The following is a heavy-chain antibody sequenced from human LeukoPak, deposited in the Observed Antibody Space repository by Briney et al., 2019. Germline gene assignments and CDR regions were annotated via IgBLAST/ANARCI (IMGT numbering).Heavy chain of an antibody. CDR3: ATSDSGY. Sequence: GGSLRLSCAASGLTFSLASVSWVRQAPGKGLEWVARIKSKTDGGTPDYAAPVKGRFTISRDDSKNTVFLQMNSLQTEDTALYYCATSDSGYWGQGTLVTVSS. D-gene: IGHD3-10*01. CDR2: IKSKTDGGTP. V-gene: IGHV3-15*01. CDR1: GLTFSLAS. J-gene: IGHJ4*02.